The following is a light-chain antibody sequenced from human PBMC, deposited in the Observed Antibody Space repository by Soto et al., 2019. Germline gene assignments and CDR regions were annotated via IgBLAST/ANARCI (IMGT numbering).Light chain of an antibody. Sequence: AIGLAQSPSSFSASTGDRVTMACRASQGISSYLAWYQQKPGKPPKLLIYAASTLQSGVPSRFRGSGSWTDFTLTISSLQPEDVTTYYCQQSYSNPITFGQGTRLEIK. V-gene: IGKV1-8*01. CDR3: QQSYSNPIT. J-gene: IGKJ5*01. CDR1: QGISSY. CDR2: AAS.